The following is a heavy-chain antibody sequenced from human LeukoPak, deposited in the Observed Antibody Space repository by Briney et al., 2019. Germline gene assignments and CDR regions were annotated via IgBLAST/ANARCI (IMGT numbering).Heavy chain of an antibody. J-gene: IGHJ5*02. CDR3: ARDPVVPAAYGNWFDP. V-gene: IGHV3-21*01. CDR2: ISSSSSYI. Sequence: GGTLRLSCAASGFTFSSYSMNWVRQAPGKGLEWVSSISSSSSYIYYADSVKGRFSISRDNAKNSLYLQMNSLRAEDTAVYFCARDPVVPAAYGNWFDPWGQGTLVTVSS. CDR1: GFTFSSYS. D-gene: IGHD2-2*01.